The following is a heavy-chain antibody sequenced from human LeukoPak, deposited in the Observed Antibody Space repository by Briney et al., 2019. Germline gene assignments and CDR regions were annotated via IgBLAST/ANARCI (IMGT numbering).Heavy chain of an antibody. CDR1: GFTFSSYE. V-gene: IGHV3-48*03. D-gene: IGHD6-19*01. J-gene: IGHJ4*02. Sequence: GGPLRLSCAASGFTFSSYEMNWVRQAPGKGLEWVSYISSSGSTIYYADSVKGRSTISRDNAKNSLYLQMNSLRAEDTAVYYCARDREAVDTKAWYFNYGGQGTLVTVSS. CDR3: ARDREAVDTKAWYFNY. CDR2: ISSSGSTI.